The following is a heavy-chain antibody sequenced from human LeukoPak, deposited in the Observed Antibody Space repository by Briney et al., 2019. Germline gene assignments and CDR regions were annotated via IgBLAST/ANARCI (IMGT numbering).Heavy chain of an antibody. Sequence: GGSLRLSCEASGLTFRTNDFHWVRQAPGKGLEWVSGVGTVGDIYYADSVRGRFTLSREDAKNSLFLQMNSLRVEDTAVYYCTRGHYLGFDLWGPGTLVTVSS. CDR1: GLTFRTND. CDR3: TRGHYLGFDL. V-gene: IGHV3-13*01. J-gene: IGHJ5*02. CDR2: VGTVGDI. D-gene: IGHD2/OR15-2a*01.